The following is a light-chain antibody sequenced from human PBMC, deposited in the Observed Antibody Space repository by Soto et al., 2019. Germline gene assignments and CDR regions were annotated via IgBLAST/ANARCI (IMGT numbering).Light chain of an antibody. V-gene: IGLV2-14*01. CDR1: SGDIGSYNR. Sequence: QSALTQPASVSGSPGQSITISCTGTSGDIGSYNRVSWYQQHPGKAPKLIIYEVTDRPSGVSNRFSGSKSGNTASLTISGLQAEDEAEYYCVSFAGGTYVFGTGTKLTVL. CDR2: EVT. J-gene: IGLJ1*01. CDR3: VSFAGGTYV.